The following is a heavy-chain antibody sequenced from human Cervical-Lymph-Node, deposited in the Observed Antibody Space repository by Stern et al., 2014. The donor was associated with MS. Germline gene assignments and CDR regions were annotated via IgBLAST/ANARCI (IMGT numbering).Heavy chain of an antibody. Sequence: MQLVESGGGVVQPGRSLRLSCAASGFTFSYHAMHWVRQAPGKGLERGAVISYDGSDKNDADSVKGRFTITRDNSRNTLYLQMNSLRVDDTAVYYCSRGGAVATSDYYFDYWGQGILVTVSS. CDR1: GFTFSYHA. V-gene: IGHV3-30*01. J-gene: IGHJ4*02. D-gene: IGHD5-12*01. CDR2: ISYDGSDK. CDR3: SRGGAVATSDYYFDY.